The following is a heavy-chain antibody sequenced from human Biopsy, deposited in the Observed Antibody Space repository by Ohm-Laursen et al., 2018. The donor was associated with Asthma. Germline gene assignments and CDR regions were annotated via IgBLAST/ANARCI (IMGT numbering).Heavy chain of an antibody. J-gene: IGHJ4*02. CDR1: GYTFIGCH. CDR2: INPNSGGT. D-gene: IGHD3-10*02. Sequence: ASVKVSCKVSGYTFIGCHIHWMRQAPGQGLEWMGRINPNSGGTNYAQKFQGRVTMTRDTSISTAYMEVSRLRSDDSAVYYCARLVRGNYHSDYWGQGTLVTVSS. CDR3: ARLVRGNYHSDY. V-gene: IGHV1-2*06.